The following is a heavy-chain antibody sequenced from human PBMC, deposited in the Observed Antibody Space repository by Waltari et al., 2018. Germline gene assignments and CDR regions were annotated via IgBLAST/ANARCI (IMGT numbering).Heavy chain of an antibody. CDR3: ARVFMGGSQPYYLDY. V-gene: IGHV4-59*01. CDR2: IYYSGST. D-gene: IGHD1-26*01. CDR1: GGSISSYY. Sequence: QVQLQESGPGLVKPSETLSLTCTVSGGSISSYYWSWIRQPPGKGLEWIGYIYYSGSTNYNPSLKSRVTISVDTSKNQFSLKLSSVTAADTAVYYCARVFMGGSQPYYLDYWGQGTLVTVSS. J-gene: IGHJ4*02.